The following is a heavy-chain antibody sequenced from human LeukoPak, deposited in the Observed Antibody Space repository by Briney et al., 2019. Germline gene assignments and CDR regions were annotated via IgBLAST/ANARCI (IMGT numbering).Heavy chain of an antibody. CDR3: ARAVVGKEDLDY. CDR2: IGGSGNGYST. D-gene: IGHD6-19*01. V-gene: IGHV3-64D*06. J-gene: IGHJ4*02. CDR1: GFTFSIYT. Sequence: GGSLRLSCSASGFTFSIYTMYWVRQAPGKGLEYISTIGGSGNGYSTYYADSVKGRFTISRDNSKSTLYLQMRSLRTEDTAVYFCARAVVGKEDLDYWGQGTLVTVSS.